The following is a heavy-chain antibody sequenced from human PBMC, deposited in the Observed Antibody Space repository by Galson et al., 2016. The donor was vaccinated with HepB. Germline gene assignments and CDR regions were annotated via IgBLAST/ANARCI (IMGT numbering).Heavy chain of an antibody. J-gene: IGHJ6*02. Sequence: LRLSCAASGFSFSSHWMHWVRQAPGRGLVWVSRIYDDGSRTNYADSVKGRFTISRDNAKNTVYLQVNSLRAEDTAVYYCARGQSSGYYLDVWGQGTTVTVSS. V-gene: IGHV3-74*01. CDR2: IYDDGSRT. CDR3: ARGQSSGYYLDV. D-gene: IGHD3-22*01. CDR1: GFSFSSHW.